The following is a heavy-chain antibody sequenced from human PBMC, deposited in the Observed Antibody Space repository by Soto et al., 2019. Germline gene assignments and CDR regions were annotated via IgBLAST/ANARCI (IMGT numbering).Heavy chain of an antibody. Sequence: ASVKVSCKASGGTFSSYAISWVRQAPGQGLEWMGGIIPIFGTANYAQKFQGRVTITADESTSTAYMELSSLRSEDTAVYYCARVPQYGDYLLSFDYWGQGTLVTVSS. CDR3: ARVPQYGDYLLSFDY. J-gene: IGHJ4*02. CDR1: GGTFSSYA. V-gene: IGHV1-69*13. CDR2: IIPIFGTA. D-gene: IGHD4-17*01.